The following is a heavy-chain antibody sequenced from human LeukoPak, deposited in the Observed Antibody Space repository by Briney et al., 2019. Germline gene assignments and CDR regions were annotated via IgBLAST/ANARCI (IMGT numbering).Heavy chain of an antibody. D-gene: IGHD6-19*01. CDR2: ITGSGGST. V-gene: IGHV3-23*01. CDR1: GFTLSSYA. CDR3: AKDWLGGYFDY. Sequence: QTGGPLRLPCAASGFTLSSYAMSWLRQAPGKGREGGSAITGSGGSTYYEDAVMGRFTISRDNSKNTLYLQMNSLRAEDTAVYYCAKDWLGGYFDYWGQGTLVTVSS. J-gene: IGHJ4*02.